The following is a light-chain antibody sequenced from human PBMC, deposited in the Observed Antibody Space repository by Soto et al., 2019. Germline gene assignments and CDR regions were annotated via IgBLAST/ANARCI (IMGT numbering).Light chain of an antibody. Sequence: EIVLTQSPGTLSLSPGDRATVSCRASLSVGSYLAWYQHKPGQAPRLLISDASNRATGIPARFSGSGSETDFTLTISSLEPEDSAVYYCQQRSNWPSLTFGGGTKVDIK. CDR2: DAS. CDR3: QQRSNWPSLT. V-gene: IGKV3-11*01. J-gene: IGKJ4*01. CDR1: LSVGSY.